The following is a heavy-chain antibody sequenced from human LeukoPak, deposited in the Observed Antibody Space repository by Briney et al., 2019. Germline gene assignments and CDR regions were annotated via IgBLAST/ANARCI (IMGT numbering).Heavy chain of an antibody. Sequence: ASVKVSCKASGGTFSSYAISWVRQAPGQGLEWMGGIIPIFGTANYAQKFQGRVTITTDESTSTAYMELSSLRSEDTAVYYCASLGYCSSTSCYTGGAFDIWGQGTMVTVSS. V-gene: IGHV1-69*05. D-gene: IGHD2-2*02. J-gene: IGHJ3*02. CDR2: IIPIFGTA. CDR1: GGTFSSYA. CDR3: ASLGYCSSTSCYTGGAFDI.